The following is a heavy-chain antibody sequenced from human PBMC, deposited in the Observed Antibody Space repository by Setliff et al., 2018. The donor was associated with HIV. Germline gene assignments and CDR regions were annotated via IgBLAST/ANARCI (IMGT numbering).Heavy chain of an antibody. J-gene: IGHJ4*02. Sequence: SGGSLRLSCAASGFTFSIYPMNWVRQAPGKGLEWVSSISSGGGYIYYADSVKGRFTISRDNAKNTLYLQMNSLRADDTAVYYCARHFGGGIVVAGAFDYWGQGTLVTVSS. V-gene: IGHV3-21*01. CDR2: ISSGGGYI. CDR1: GFTFSIYP. D-gene: IGHD6-19*01. CDR3: ARHFGGGIVVAGAFDY.